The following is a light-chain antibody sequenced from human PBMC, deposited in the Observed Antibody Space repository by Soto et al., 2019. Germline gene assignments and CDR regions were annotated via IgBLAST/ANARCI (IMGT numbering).Light chain of an antibody. J-gene: IGKJ1*01. CDR3: QQYNNWPPWT. CDR1: QSVSSN. Sequence: EIVMTQSPATLSVSPWERATLSCRASQSVSSNLAWYQQKPGQAPSLLIYGASTRATGIPARFSGSVSGTEFTLTISSLQSEDFAVYYCQQYNNWPPWTFGQGTKVEIK. V-gene: IGKV3-15*01. CDR2: GAS.